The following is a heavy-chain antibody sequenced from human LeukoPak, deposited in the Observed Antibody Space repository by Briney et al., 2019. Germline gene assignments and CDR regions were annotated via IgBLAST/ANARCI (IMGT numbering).Heavy chain of an antibody. CDR3: AKSLDYYDSSGYITVLFDY. Sequence: GGSLRLSCAASGFTFSSYAMHWVRQAPGKGLEWVAVISYDGSNKYYADSVKGRFTISRDNSKNTLYLQMNSLRAEDTALYYCAKSLDYYDSSGYITVLFDYWGQGTLVTVSS. CDR2: ISYDGSNK. J-gene: IGHJ4*02. CDR1: GFTFSSYA. D-gene: IGHD3-22*01. V-gene: IGHV3-30*04.